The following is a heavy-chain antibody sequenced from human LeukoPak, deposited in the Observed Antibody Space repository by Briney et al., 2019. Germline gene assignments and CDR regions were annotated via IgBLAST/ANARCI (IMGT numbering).Heavy chain of an antibody. Sequence: ETLSLTCTVSGGSISSSSYYWGWIRQPPGKGLEWVSAISGSGGSTYYADSVKGRFTISRDNSKNTLYLQMNSLRAEDTAVYYCAKAPYSSGWYGLNWFDPWGQGTLVTVSS. V-gene: IGHV3-23*01. J-gene: IGHJ5*02. D-gene: IGHD6-19*01. CDR1: GGSISSSSYY. CDR2: ISGSGGST. CDR3: AKAPYSSGWYGLNWFDP.